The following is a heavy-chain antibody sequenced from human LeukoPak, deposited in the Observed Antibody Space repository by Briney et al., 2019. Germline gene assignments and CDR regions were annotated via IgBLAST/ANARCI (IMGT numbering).Heavy chain of an antibody. D-gene: IGHD1-1*01. Sequence: GGSLRLSRAASGFTFSSYSMNWVRQAPGKGLEWVSSISPRSDYIYYADSLKGRFTISRDNAKDSLYLQMNSLRAEDTAVYYCSRGGTDDPFNSWGQGTLVTVSS. CDR2: ISPRSDYI. CDR1: GFTFSSYS. J-gene: IGHJ4*02. CDR3: SRGGTDDPFNS. V-gene: IGHV3-21*01.